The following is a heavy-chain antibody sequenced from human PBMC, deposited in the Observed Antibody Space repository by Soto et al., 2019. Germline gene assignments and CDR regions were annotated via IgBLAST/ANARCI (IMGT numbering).Heavy chain of an antibody. CDR1: GFAFSNYA. CDR2: ISGSGNII. V-gene: IGHV3-23*01. Sequence: EVQLLESGGDLVQPGGSLRLSCAAFGFAFSNYAVTWVRQAQGKGLEWVSSISGSGNIIYYADSVKGRFIISRDNSKNTLYLQMNSLRAEDTAVYYCAKDPNGDYIGAFDDWGQGTLVTVSS. D-gene: IGHD4-17*01. J-gene: IGHJ4*02. CDR3: AKDPNGDYIGAFDD.